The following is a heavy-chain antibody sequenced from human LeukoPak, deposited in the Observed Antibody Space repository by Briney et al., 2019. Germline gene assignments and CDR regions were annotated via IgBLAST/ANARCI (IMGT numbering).Heavy chain of an antibody. CDR3: AKDIYRGLDMATRPDY. V-gene: IGHV3-74*01. CDR2: INSDGSST. D-gene: IGHD5-24*01. CDR1: GFTFSSYW. J-gene: IGHJ4*02. Sequence: GGSLRLSCAASGFTFSSYWMHWVRQAPGKGLVWVSRINSDGSSTYYADSVKGRFTISRDDSKNSLYLQMNSLRTEDTAFYYCAKDIYRGLDMATRPDYWGQGTLVTVSS.